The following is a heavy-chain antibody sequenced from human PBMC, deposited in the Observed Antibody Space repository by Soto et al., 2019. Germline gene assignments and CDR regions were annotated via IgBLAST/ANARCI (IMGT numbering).Heavy chain of an antibody. V-gene: IGHV5-51*01. CDR3: TRRQYCGRSSCHRELRDTNWLDP. D-gene: IGHD2-2*01. Sequence: GESLKISCKASGYSFTNYWIGWVRQLPGKGLEWMGIIYPGDSDTRYNPSFQGQVTFSADKSISTAYLQWSSLKASDTAIYYCTRRQYCGRSSCHRELRDTNWLDPWGQGSLVTVSS. J-gene: IGHJ5*02. CDR2: IYPGDSDT. CDR1: GYSFTNYW.